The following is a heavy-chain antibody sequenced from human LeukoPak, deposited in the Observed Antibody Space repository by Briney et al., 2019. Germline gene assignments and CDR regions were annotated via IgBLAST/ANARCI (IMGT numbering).Heavy chain of an antibody. CDR3: ARDLNGVGATNSDGMDV. V-gene: IGHV4-31*03. CDR2: IYYSGST. CDR1: GGSISSGGYY. D-gene: IGHD1-26*01. J-gene: IGHJ6*02. Sequence: PSQTLSLTCTVSGGSISSGGYYWSWIRQHPGKGLEWIGYIYYSGSTYYNPSLKSRVTISVDTSKNQFSLKLSSVTAADTAVYYCARDLNGVGATNSDGMDVWGQGTTVTVSS.